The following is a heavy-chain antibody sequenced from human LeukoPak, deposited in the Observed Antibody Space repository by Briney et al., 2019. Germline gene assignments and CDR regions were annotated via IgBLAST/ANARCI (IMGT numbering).Heavy chain of an antibody. CDR2: VNSDGSAT. Sequence: GGSLRLSCSASGLTLSGYWMHWVRQIPGKGLVWVSHVNSDGSATSYADSVKGRFTISRDNAKNTVYLHMNSLRVEDTAVYYCTSFYETNWGQGTLVTVSS. J-gene: IGHJ4*02. V-gene: IGHV3-74*01. D-gene: IGHD2/OR15-2a*01. CDR1: GLTLSGYW. CDR3: TSFYETN.